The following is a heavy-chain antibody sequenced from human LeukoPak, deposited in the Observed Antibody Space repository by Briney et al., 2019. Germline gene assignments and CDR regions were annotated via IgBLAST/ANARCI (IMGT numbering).Heavy chain of an antibody. CDR3: ARGIRTTVTTTFDY. V-gene: IGHV4-34*01. CDR2: INHSGST. Sequence: SETLSLTCAVYGGSFSGYYWSWIRQPPGKGLEWIGEINHSGSTNYNPSLKSRDTISVDTSKNQFSLKLSSVTAADTAVYYCARGIRTTVTTTFDYWGQGTLVTVSS. CDR1: GGSFSGYY. D-gene: IGHD4-11*01. J-gene: IGHJ4*02.